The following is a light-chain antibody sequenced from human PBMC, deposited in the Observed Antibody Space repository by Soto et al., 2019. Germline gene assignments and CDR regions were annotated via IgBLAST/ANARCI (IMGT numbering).Light chain of an antibody. J-gene: IGKJ2*01. CDR1: QVISNY. Sequence: DIQMTQSASSVSASVEERVTITCQASQVISNYLNWYQQKPGKAPKLLIYDISTLEIGVPSRFSGSGSGTDFTFTITGLQPEDIATYYCQQYENLPYTFGQGTKLEI. V-gene: IGKV1-33*01. CDR2: DIS. CDR3: QQYENLPYT.